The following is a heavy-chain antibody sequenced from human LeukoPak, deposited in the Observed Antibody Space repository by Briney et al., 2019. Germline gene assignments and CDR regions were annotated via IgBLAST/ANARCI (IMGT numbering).Heavy chain of an antibody. CDR1: GGTFSSYA. V-gene: IGHV1-69*05. CDR3: SRAAEEWEEIRGYYYYYMDV. Sequence: ASVKVSCKASGGTFSSYAISWVRQAPGQGLEWMGGIIPIFGTANYAQKFQGRVTITTDESTSTAYMELNSLRSEDPALYYWSRAAEEWEEIRGYYYYYMDVWGKGTTVTVSS. D-gene: IGHD1-26*01. CDR2: IIPIFGTA. J-gene: IGHJ6*03.